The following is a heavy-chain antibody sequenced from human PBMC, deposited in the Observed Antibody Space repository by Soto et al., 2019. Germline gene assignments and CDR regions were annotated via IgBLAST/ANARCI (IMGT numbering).Heavy chain of an antibody. Sequence: QVQLQQWGAGLLKPSETLSRTCAVYGGSFSGYYWSWIRQPPGKGLEWIGEISHSGSTNYNPSLNIRVTISVDTSKNQFSLKLSSVTAADTAVYYCARGETAYYYDSRGNWFDPWGQGTLVTVSS. V-gene: IGHV4-34*01. J-gene: IGHJ5*02. CDR2: ISHSGST. CDR3: ARGETAYYYDSRGNWFDP. D-gene: IGHD3-22*01. CDR1: GGSFSGYY.